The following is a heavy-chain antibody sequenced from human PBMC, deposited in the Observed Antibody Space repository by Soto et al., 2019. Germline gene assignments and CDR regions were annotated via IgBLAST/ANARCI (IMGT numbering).Heavy chain of an antibody. CDR2: IWYDGRKE. V-gene: IGHV3-33*01. Sequence: LRLSCAASGFTFSTYGMHWVRQAPGKGLEWVALIWYDGRKEDYADSVKGRFTISRDNSKNTLYLQMNSLRAEDTAVYYCARGRWIVSTITSFDYWGQGTPGTVSS. D-gene: IGHD5-12*01. CDR1: GFTFSTYG. CDR3: ARGRWIVSTITSFDY. J-gene: IGHJ4*02.